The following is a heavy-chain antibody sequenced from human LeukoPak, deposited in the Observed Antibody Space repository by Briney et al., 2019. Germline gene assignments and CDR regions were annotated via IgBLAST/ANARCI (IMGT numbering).Heavy chain of an antibody. CDR2: ISSSSSTI. J-gene: IGHJ6*03. CDR3: ARGPGPGPRRVYYYYYMDV. V-gene: IGHV3-48*04. D-gene: IGHD1-14*01. CDR1: GFTFSSYS. Sequence: GGSLRLSCAASGFTFSSYSMNWVRQAPGKGLEWVSYISSSSSTIYYADSVKGRFTISRDNAKNSLSLQMNSLRAEDTAVYYCARGPGPGPRRVYYYYYMDVWGKGTTVTVSS.